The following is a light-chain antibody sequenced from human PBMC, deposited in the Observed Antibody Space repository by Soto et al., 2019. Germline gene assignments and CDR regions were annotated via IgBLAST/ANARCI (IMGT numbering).Light chain of an antibody. J-gene: IGKJ1*01. CDR2: GTS. V-gene: IGKV1-27*01. CDR1: QGIEGF. CDR3: QKYNKAPWK. Sequence: DIQLNQSPPSLSASVGDRVTISCGASQGIEGFLAWYQQKPGTAPKLLVYGTSTLQVGVPSRFSGSGWGTDFTLTISSVQPEDVATYYCQKYNKAPWKFGQGTKVDIK.